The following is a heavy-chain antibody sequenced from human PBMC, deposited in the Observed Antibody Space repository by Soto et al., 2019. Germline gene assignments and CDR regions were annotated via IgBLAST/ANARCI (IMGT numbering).Heavy chain of an antibody. CDR1: GFTFSSYG. V-gene: IGHV3-30*18. CDR3: AKSRDSGSYGYYYGMDV. Sequence: QVQLVESGGGVVQPGRSRRLSCAASGFTFSSYGMHWVRQAPGKGLEWVAVISYDGSNKYYADSVKGRFTISRDNSKNTLYLQMNSLRAEDTAVYYCAKSRDSGSYGYYYGMDVWGQGSTVTVSS. D-gene: IGHD1-26*01. CDR2: ISYDGSNK. J-gene: IGHJ6*02.